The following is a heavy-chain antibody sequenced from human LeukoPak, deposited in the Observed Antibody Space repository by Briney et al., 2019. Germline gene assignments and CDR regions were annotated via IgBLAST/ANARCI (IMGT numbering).Heavy chain of an antibody. Sequence: GGSLRLSCAASGFSFSSYAMSWVRQAPGKGLEWVSTISGSGGRTYYPDSVKGRFTISRDNSKNTLYLQMNSLRAEDTAVYYCAKGHIVVVTAYYYYMDVWGKGTTVTISS. CDR1: GFSFSSYA. D-gene: IGHD2-21*02. J-gene: IGHJ6*03. CDR2: ISGSGGRT. V-gene: IGHV3-23*01. CDR3: AKGHIVVVTAYYYYMDV.